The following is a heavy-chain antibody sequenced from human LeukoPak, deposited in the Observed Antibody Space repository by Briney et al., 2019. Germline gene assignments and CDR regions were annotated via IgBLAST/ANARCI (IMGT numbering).Heavy chain of an antibody. Sequence: GGSLRLSCAASGFTFSSYSMNWVRQSPGKGLEWVAQIWYDGSNKYYADSVKGRFSVSRDNSKNTLYLQMNSLRVEDTAVYYCARDGQRLAPYAMDAWGQGTTITVSS. V-gene: IGHV3-33*08. D-gene: IGHD6-25*01. CDR3: ARDGQRLAPYAMDA. CDR1: GFTFSSYS. J-gene: IGHJ6*02. CDR2: IWYDGSNK.